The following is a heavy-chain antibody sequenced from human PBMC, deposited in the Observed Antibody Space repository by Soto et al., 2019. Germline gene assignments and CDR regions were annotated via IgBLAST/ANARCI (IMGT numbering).Heavy chain of an antibody. CDR1: GFTFDDYA. J-gene: IGHJ5*02. Sequence: EVQLVESGGGLVQPGRSLRLSCAASGFTFDDYAMHWVRQAPGKGLEWVSGISWNSGSIGYADSVKGRFTISRDNAKNSLYLQINSLRAEDTALYYCAKDTSPEYSSSGSFDPWGQGTLVTVSS. V-gene: IGHV3-9*01. CDR3: AKDTSPEYSSSGSFDP. D-gene: IGHD6-6*01. CDR2: ISWNSGSI.